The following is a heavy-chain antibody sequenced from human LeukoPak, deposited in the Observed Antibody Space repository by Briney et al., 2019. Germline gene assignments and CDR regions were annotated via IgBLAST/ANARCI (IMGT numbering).Heavy chain of an antibody. J-gene: IGHJ4*02. V-gene: IGHV3-23*01. CDR1: GFTFSSYA. D-gene: IGHD3-22*01. CDR3: AQADTITMIVVVVGALY. Sequence: GGSLRLSCAASGFTFSSYAMSWVRQAPGKGLEWVSAINGSGGSTYYADSVKGRFTISRDNSKNTLYLQMNSLRAEDTAVYYCAQADTITMIVVVVGALYWGQGTLVTVSS. CDR2: INGSGGST.